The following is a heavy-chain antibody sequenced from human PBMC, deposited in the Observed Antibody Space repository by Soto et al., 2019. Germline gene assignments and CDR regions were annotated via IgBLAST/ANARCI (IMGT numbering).Heavy chain of an antibody. CDR2: IYPSGST. D-gene: IGHD2-2*02. CDR1: GGSISSYY. V-gene: IGHV4-4*07. CDR3: AGDRGCNSISCYNNWFDP. J-gene: IGHJ5*02. Sequence: SETLSLTCTVSGGSISSYYWNWIRQPAGKGLEWIGRIYPSGSTNYNPSLKSRVTMSVDTSKNQFSLKLSSVTAADTAVYYCAGDRGCNSISCYNNWFDPWGQGTLVTVSS.